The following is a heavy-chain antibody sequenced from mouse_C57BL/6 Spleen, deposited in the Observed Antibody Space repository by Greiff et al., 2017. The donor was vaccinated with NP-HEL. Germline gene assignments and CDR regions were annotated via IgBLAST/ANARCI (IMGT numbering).Heavy chain of an antibody. CDR2: IDPSDSET. Sequence: VQLQQPGAELVRPGSSVKLSCKASGYTFTSYWMHWVKQRPIQGLEWIGNIDPSDSETHYNQKFKDKATLTVDKSSSTAYMQLSSLTSEDSAVYYCARRSSGYDYAMDYWGQGTSVTVSS. CDR3: ARRSSGYDYAMDY. V-gene: IGHV1-52*01. CDR1: GYTFTSYW. D-gene: IGHD3-2*02. J-gene: IGHJ4*01.